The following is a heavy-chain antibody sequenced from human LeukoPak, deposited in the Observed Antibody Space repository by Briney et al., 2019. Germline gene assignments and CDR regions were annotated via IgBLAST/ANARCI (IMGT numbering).Heavy chain of an antibody. CDR3: ARVPTVTFFDY. CDR1: GFTFFNYW. D-gene: IGHD4-17*01. CDR2: IYYSGST. Sequence: GSLRLSCAASGFTFFNYWMSWVRQAPGKGLEWIGSIYYSGSTYYNPSLKSRVTISVDTSKNQFSLKLSSVTAADTAVYYCARVPTVTFFDYWGQGTLVTVSS. J-gene: IGHJ4*02. V-gene: IGHV4-39*01.